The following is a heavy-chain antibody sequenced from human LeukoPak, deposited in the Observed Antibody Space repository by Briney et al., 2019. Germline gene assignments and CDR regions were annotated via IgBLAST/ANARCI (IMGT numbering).Heavy chain of an antibody. D-gene: IGHD5-18*01. CDR2: MNPNSGNT. J-gene: IGHJ4*02. CDR3: ARGVTTAMDNFDY. CDR1: GYTFTSYD. Sequence: ASVKVSCKASGYTFTSYDINWVRQATGQGLEWMGWMNPNSGNTGYAQKFQGRVTITRNTSISTAYMELSSLRSEDTAVYYCARGVTTAMDNFDYWGQGTLVTVSS. V-gene: IGHV1-8*03.